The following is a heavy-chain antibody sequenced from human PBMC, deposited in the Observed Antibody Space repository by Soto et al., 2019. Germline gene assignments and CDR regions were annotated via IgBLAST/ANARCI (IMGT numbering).Heavy chain of an antibody. D-gene: IGHD3-16*01. CDR1: GYTFTSYA. J-gene: IGHJ4*02. Sequence: QVQLVQSGAEEKKPGASVKVSCKASGYTFTSYAMHWVRQAPGQRLEWMAWINAGNGNTKYSQKFQGRVTITRDTPASTAYMKLSSVRSKDTAVYYGARDILCDYWGQGTLVTVSS. CDR3: ARDILCDY. V-gene: IGHV1-3*05. CDR2: INAGNGNT.